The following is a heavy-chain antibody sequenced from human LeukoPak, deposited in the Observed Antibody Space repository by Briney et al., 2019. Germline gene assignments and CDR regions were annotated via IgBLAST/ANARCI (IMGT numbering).Heavy chain of an antibody. CDR1: GFTFSSYG. CDR2: IRYDGSNK. Sequence: GGSLRLSCAASGFTFSSYGMHWVRQAPGKGLEWVAFIRYDGSNKYYADSVKGRFTISRDNSKNTLYLQMNSLRAEDTAVYYCAKDAHYYDSSGYYYANNYWGQGTLVTASS. J-gene: IGHJ4*02. V-gene: IGHV3-30*02. D-gene: IGHD3-22*01. CDR3: AKDAHYYDSSGYYYANNY.